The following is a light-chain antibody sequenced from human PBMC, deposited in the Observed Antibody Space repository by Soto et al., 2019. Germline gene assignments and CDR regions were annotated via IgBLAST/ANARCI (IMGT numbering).Light chain of an antibody. Sequence: EVVLTQSPGTLSLSPGERATLSCRASQSVSSSYLAWYQQKPGQAPRLLIYGASSRATGIPDRFSGSGSGTDFTLTISSLQPEDVATYYCQKYNSAPHTFGQGTKVDIK. CDR1: QSVSSSY. CDR2: GAS. V-gene: IGKV3-20*01. J-gene: IGKJ1*01. CDR3: QKYNSAPHT.